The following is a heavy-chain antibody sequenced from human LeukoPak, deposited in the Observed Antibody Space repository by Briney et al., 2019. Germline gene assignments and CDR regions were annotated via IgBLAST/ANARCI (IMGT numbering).Heavy chain of an antibody. CDR1: GFTFSDYY. Sequence: GGSLRLSCAASGFTFSDYYMSWIRQAPGKGLEWVANIKQDGSEKYYVDSVKGRFTISRDNAKNSLYLEMNSLRVEDTAVYYCARDLGWGQGTLVTVSS. V-gene: IGHV3-7*01. CDR2: IKQDGSEK. J-gene: IGHJ4*02. D-gene: IGHD3-10*01. CDR3: ARDLG.